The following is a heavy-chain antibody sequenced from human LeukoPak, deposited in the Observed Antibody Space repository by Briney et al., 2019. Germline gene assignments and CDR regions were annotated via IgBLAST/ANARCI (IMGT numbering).Heavy chain of an antibody. J-gene: IGHJ4*02. Sequence: PAGTLRLSCEVSGFTVSNNYLNWVRQGPGKGLEWVSVAHSDGTTYYSDSVKGIFTISRDNSKNTLYLQMNSLRDEDTAVYYCARPSSLDGSGRYYIDYWGQGTLVTVSS. V-gene: IGHV3-66*01. CDR1: GFTVSNNY. CDR3: ARPSSLDGSGRYYIDY. CDR2: AHSDGTT. D-gene: IGHD3-10*01.